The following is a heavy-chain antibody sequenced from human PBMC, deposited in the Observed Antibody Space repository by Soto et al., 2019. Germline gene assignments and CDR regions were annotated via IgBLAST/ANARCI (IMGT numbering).Heavy chain of an antibody. V-gene: IGHV4-39*01. CDR1: GGSISSSSYY. J-gene: IGHJ2*01. Sequence: SETLSLTCTVSGGSISSSSYYWGWIRQPPGKGLEWIGSIYYSGSTYYNPSLKSRVTISVDTSKNQFSLKLSSVTAADTAVYYCARLGDIAGQFYWYFDLWGRGTLVTVSS. CDR2: IYYSGST. D-gene: IGHD5-12*01. CDR3: ARLGDIAGQFYWYFDL.